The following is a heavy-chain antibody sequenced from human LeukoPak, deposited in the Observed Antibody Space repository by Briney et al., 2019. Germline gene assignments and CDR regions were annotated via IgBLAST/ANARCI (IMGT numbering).Heavy chain of an antibody. J-gene: IGHJ3*02. V-gene: IGHV4-39*07. CDR2: IYYSGST. Sequence: SETLSLTCTVSGGSISSSSYYWGWIRQPPGKGLEWIGSIYYSGSTYYNPSLKSRVTISVDTSKNQFSLKLSSVTAADTAVYYCARSDYDSSGYYLGADVAFDIWGQGTMVTVSS. D-gene: IGHD3-22*01. CDR3: ARSDYDSSGYYLGADVAFDI. CDR1: GGSISSSSYY.